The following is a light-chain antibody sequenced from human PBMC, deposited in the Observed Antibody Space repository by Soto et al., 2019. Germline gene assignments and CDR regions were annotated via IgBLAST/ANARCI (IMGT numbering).Light chain of an antibody. J-gene: IGLJ3*02. Sequence: QSALTQPRSVSGSPGQSVTISCTGTSSDVGDYNYVSWYQQYPGKAPKLVIYDVSKRPSGVPDRFSGSKSGNTASLTISGLPGEDEADYYCCSFAGSYTFWVFGGGTKLTVL. CDR1: SSDVGDYNY. V-gene: IGLV2-11*01. CDR2: DVS. CDR3: CSFAGSYTFWV.